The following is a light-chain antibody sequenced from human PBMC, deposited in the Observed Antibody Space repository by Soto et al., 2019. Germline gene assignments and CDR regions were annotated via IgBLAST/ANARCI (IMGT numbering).Light chain of an antibody. CDR2: GAS. CDR3: HQYHNWPPLT. CDR1: QSVSSN. J-gene: IGKJ2*01. V-gene: IGKV3-15*01. Sequence: EIVMTQSPATLSVSPGERATLSCRASQSVSSNLAWYQQKPGQAPRLLIYGASTRATGIPARFSGSGSGTEFTLTISSLQSEDGSVYYSHQYHNWPPLTFGQGTKLEIK.